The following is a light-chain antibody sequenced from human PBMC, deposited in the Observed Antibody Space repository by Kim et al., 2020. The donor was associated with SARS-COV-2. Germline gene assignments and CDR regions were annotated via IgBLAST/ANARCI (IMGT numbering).Light chain of an antibody. CDR2: DAS. Sequence: GDRVTITCRASQDITTSLAWYQQKPGKPPNLLIHDASSLESGVPSRFSGSGSGTHFTLTITSLQPEDFATYYCQQFDDYPALSFGGGTKVDIK. CDR3: QQFDDYPALS. J-gene: IGKJ4*01. CDR1: QDITTS. V-gene: IGKV1D-13*01.